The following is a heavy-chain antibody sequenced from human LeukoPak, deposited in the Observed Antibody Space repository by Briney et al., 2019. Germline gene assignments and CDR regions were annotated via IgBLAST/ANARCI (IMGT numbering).Heavy chain of an antibody. J-gene: IGHJ4*02. CDR3: AKIEYYYDSSGYYY. CDR2: ISYDGTNK. V-gene: IGHV3-30*18. D-gene: IGHD3-22*01. CDR1: GFTFSSYG. Sequence: PGGSLRLSCAASGFTFSSYGMHWVRQALGKGLEWVAVISYDGTNKYCADSVKGRFTISRDNSKNTLYLQMNSLKPEDTAVYYCAKIEYYYDSSGYYYWGQGTLVTVSS.